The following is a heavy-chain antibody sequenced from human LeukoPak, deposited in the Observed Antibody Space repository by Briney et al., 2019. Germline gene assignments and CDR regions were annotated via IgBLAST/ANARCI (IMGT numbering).Heavy chain of an antibody. CDR3: ARRIQGYLDY. J-gene: IGHJ4*02. CDR2: LYPDGSAT. CDR1: GYTFNNYW. Sequence: GESLKISCKASGYTFNNYWIGWVRQMPGRGLEWMGMLYPDGSATTYHPSFQGQVTISADKSTDTAYLHWNSLKASDTATYFCARRIQGYLDYWGLGTLVTVSS. V-gene: IGHV5-51*01.